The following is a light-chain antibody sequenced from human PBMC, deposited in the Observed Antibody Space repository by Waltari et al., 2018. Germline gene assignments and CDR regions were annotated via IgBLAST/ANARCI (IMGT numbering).Light chain of an antibody. CDR1: TLRTYY. J-gene: IGLJ2*01. CDR3: HSRDSSGDVV. V-gene: IGLV3-19*01. Sequence: SSELPQDPPVSVALGKTARFTCPGDTLRTYYVSWFHQKPGQAPALVIYGKNNRPSVIPDRFSASSSGSTASLTIIGAQAEDEADYYCHSRDSSGDVVIGGGTKLTVV. CDR2: GKN.